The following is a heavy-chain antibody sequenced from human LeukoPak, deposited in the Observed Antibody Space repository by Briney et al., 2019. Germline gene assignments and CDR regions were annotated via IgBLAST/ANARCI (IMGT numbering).Heavy chain of an antibody. CDR2: IIPIFGTA. CDR3: AAFSQTYYYDSSGYNNWFDP. V-gene: IGHV1-69*05. J-gene: IGHJ5*02. Sequence: GASVRVSCKASGGTFSSYAISWVRQAPGQGLEWMGGIIPIFGTANYAQKFQGRVTITTDESTSTAYMELSSLRSEDTAVFYCAAFSQTYYYDSSGYNNWFDPWGQGTLVTVSS. CDR1: GGTFSSYA. D-gene: IGHD3-22*01.